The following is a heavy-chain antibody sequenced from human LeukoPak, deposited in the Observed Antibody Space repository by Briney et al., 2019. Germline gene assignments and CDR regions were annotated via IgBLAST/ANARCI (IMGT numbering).Heavy chain of an antibody. CDR1: GGSISNYY. Sequence: PSETLSLTCTVSGGSISNYYWSWIRQPPGKGLEWIGYIYYNATTNYNPSLKSRVTISVASSGNQFSLRLTSVTAADTAVYYCARSPPQQLVRMRWFDPWGQGTLVTVSS. D-gene: IGHD6-13*01. V-gene: IGHV4-59*01. CDR2: IYYNATT. J-gene: IGHJ5*02. CDR3: ARSPPQQLVRMRWFDP.